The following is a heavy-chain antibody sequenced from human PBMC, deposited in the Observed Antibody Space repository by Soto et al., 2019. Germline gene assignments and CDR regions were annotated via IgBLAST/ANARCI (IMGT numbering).Heavy chain of an antibody. CDR1: GFIFGTYA. J-gene: IGHJ6*02. Sequence: QLLESGGALVQPGGSLRISCAASGFIFGTYAMSWVRQAPGKGLQWVSTLTDNGDTTYYADSVKGRFSISRDNSKNTLYLQVNSPRAEDTAVYYCAREMHNGATSYYYAMDVWGRGTAVTVSS. D-gene: IGHD2-15*01. CDR3: AREMHNGATSYYYAMDV. CDR2: LTDNGDTT. V-gene: IGHV3-23*01.